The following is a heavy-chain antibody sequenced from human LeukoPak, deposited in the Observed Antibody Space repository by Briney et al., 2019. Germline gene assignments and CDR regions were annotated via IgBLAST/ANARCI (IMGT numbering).Heavy chain of an antibody. CDR2: ISSSSSTI. Sequence: GGSLRLSCAASGFTFSSYSMNWVRQAPGKGLEWVSYISSSSSTIYYADSVKGRFTIFRDNAKNSLYLQMNSLRAEDTAVYYCASGGTGYSSSWYGYWGQGTLVTVSS. D-gene: IGHD6-13*01. V-gene: IGHV3-48*01. CDR1: GFTFSSYS. CDR3: ASGGTGYSSSWYGY. J-gene: IGHJ4*02.